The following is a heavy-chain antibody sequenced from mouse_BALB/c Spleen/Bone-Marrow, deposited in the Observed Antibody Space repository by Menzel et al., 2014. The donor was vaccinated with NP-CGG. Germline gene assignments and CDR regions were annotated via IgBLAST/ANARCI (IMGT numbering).Heavy chain of an antibody. Sequence: EVQVVESGGGLVQPGGSMKLSCIASGFTFSNYWMNWVRRSPEKGLEWIAEISLKSNNYATHYVESVKGRFTISREDTKSSVYLQKNNLRSEDTGVYYCTLPFAYWGQGTLVTVSA. CDR2: ISLKSNNYAT. CDR3: TLPFAY. J-gene: IGHJ3*01. CDR1: GFTFSNYW. V-gene: IGHV6-6*02.